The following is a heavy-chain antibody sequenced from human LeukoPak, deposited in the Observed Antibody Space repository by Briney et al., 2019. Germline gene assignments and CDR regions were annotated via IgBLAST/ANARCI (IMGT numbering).Heavy chain of an antibody. J-gene: IGHJ5*02. Sequence: ASVKVSCKASGYMFTHYYLHWVRQAPGQGLEWMGWINPHSGGADLAPKFQGRVTMTRDTSINTTYMELTSLISDDTAVYYCARETYFDTTGHYGWFDPWGQGTLVTVSS. CDR1: GYMFTHYY. V-gene: IGHV1-2*02. CDR3: ARETYFDTTGHYGWFDP. D-gene: IGHD3-22*01. CDR2: INPHSGGA.